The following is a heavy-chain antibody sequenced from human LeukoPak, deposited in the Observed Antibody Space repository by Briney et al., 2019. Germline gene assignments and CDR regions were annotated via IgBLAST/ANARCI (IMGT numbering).Heavy chain of an antibody. CDR1: GYTFTGYY. CDR3: ARGFNRIAAAGKNWFDP. J-gene: IGHJ5*02. CDR2: INPNSGGT. V-gene: IGHV1-2*02. D-gene: IGHD6-13*01. Sequence: ASVKVSCKASGYTFTGYYMHWVRPAPGQGLEGMGWINPNSGGTNYAQKFQGRVTMTRDTSISTAYLELSRLRSDDTAVYYCARGFNRIAAAGKNWFDPWGQGTLVTVSS.